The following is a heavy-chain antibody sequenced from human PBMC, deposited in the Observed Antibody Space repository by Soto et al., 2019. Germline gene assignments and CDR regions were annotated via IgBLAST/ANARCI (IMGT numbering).Heavy chain of an antibody. CDR3: ARGFRYCSSTSCRKKYYYYYMDV. J-gene: IGHJ6*03. D-gene: IGHD2-2*01. Sequence: ASETLSLTCAVYGGSFSGCYWSWIRQPPGKGLEWIGEINHSGSTNYNPSLKSRVTISVDTSKNQFSLKLSSVTAADTAVYYCARGFRYCSSTSCRKKYYYYYMDVWGKGTTVTVSS. CDR2: INHSGST. CDR1: GGSFSGCY. V-gene: IGHV4-34*01.